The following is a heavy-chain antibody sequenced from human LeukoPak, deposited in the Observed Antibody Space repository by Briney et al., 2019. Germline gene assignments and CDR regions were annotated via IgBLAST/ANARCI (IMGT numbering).Heavy chain of an antibody. J-gene: IGHJ4*02. CDR1: GGSISSGGYF. CDR2: INTSGST. V-gene: IGHV4-61*02. D-gene: IGHD2-15*01. CDR3: ARGATPIDY. Sequence: PSQTLSLTCTVSGGSISSGGYFWSWIRQAAGKGPEWIGRINTSGSTNYNPFPKSRVTISVDTSKNQFSLKLSSVTAADTAVYYCARGATPIDYWGQGTLVTVSS.